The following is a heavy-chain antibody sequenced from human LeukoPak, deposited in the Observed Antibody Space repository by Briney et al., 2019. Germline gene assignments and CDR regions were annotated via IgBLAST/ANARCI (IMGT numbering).Heavy chain of an antibody. CDR3: ATALLVYCSSTSCYGPYFDY. J-gene: IGHJ4*02. CDR1: GYTLTELS. D-gene: IGHD2-2*01. CDR2: FDPEDGET. Sequence: GASVKVSCKVSGYTLTELSMHWVRQAPGKGLEWMGGFDPEDGETIYAQKLQGRVTMTEDTSTDTAYMELSSLRSEDTAVYYCATALLVYCSSTSCYGPYFDYWGQGTLVTVSS. V-gene: IGHV1-24*01.